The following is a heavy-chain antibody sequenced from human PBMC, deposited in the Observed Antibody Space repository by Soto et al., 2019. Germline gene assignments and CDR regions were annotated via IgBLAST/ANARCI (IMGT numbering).Heavy chain of an antibody. J-gene: IGHJ4*02. Sequence: PSETLSLTCTVSGGSISGYYWSWIRQPPGKGLEWIGYIYYSGSTNYNPSLNSRVTISVDTSKNQFSLNLNSVTAADTAVYYCARHYCSSASCYYFDYSGQGTPVTVSS. D-gene: IGHD2-2*01. CDR3: ARHYCSSASCYYFDY. V-gene: IGHV4-59*08. CDR1: GGSISGYY. CDR2: IYYSGST.